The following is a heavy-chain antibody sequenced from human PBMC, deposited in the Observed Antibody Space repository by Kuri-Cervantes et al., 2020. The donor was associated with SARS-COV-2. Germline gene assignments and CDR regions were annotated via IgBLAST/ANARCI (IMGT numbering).Heavy chain of an antibody. CDR3: AKWFYQVAWFDP. CDR1: GFTFSSYD. CDR2: IGTAGDT. D-gene: IGHD3-22*01. Sequence: GSLRLSCAASGFTFSSYDMHWVRQATGKGLEWVSAIGTAGDTYYADSVKGRFTISRDNSKNTLYLQMNSLRAEDTAVYYCAKWFYQVAWFDPWGQGTLVTVSS. V-gene: IGHV3-13*04. J-gene: IGHJ5*02.